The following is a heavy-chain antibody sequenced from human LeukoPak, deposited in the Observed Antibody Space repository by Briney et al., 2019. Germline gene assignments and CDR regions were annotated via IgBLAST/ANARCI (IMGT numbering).Heavy chain of an antibody. CDR1: GGSFSGYY. CDR2: INHSGST. J-gene: IGHJ4*02. CDR3: ARTSGGSDYLGVFNY. V-gene: IGHV4-34*01. Sequence: PSETLSLTCAVYGGSFSGYYWSWIRQPPGKGLEWIGEINHSGSTNYNPSLKSRVTISVDTSKNQFSLNLSSVTAADTAVYYCARTSGGSDYLGVFNYWGQGTVVTVSS. D-gene: IGHD2-21*01.